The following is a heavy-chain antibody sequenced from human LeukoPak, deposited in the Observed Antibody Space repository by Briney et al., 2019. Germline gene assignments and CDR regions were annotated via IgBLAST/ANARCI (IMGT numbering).Heavy chain of an antibody. CDR3: AKAVYRNGWYAGLDI. Sequence: PGGSLRLSCAASGFTFSSYAMSWVRQAPAKGLEWVSGVSGSGHATYYADPVKGRFTISRDDSKNTLYLQMNSLKAEDTAVYYCAKAVYRNGWYAGLDIWGQGTMVTVSS. CDR2: VSGSGHAT. J-gene: IGHJ3*02. D-gene: IGHD6-19*01. V-gene: IGHV3-23*01. CDR1: GFTFSSYA.